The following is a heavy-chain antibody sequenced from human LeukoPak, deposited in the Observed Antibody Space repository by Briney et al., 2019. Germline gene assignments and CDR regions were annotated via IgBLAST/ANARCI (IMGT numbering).Heavy chain of an antibody. Sequence: GGSLRLSCAASGFTVSSNYMSWVCQAPGKGLEWVSVIYSGGSTYYADSVKGRFTISRDNSKNTLYLQMNSLRAEDTAVYYCARGGSYLLDAFDIWGQGTMVTVSS. V-gene: IGHV3-66*01. CDR3: ARGGSYLLDAFDI. J-gene: IGHJ3*02. D-gene: IGHD1-26*01. CDR1: GFTVSSNY. CDR2: IYSGGST.